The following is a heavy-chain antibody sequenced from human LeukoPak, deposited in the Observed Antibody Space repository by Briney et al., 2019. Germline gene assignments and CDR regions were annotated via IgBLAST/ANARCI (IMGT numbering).Heavy chain of an antibody. J-gene: IGHJ3*02. CDR3: ACTGYRDYGNAFDI. CDR1: GGSISSYY. Sequence: SETLSLTCTVSGGSISSYYWSWIRQPAGKGLEWIGRIYTSGSTNYNPSLKSRVTMSVDTSKNQFSLKLNLVTPSVNAVDFFACTGYRDYGNAFDIWGQGTMVTVSS. D-gene: IGHD4-17*01. CDR2: IYTSGST. V-gene: IGHV4-4*07.